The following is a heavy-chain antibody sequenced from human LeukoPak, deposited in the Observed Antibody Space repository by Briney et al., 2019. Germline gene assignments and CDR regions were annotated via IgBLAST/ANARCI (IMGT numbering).Heavy chain of an antibody. CDR3: ARGSYSSSWYNWFDP. V-gene: IGHV1-2*02. D-gene: IGHD6-13*01. CDR2: INPNSGGT. J-gene: IGHJ5*02. Sequence: ASVKVSCKASGYTFTSYGISWVRQAPGQGLEWMGWINPNSGGTNYAQKFQGRVTMTRDTSISTAYMELSRLRSDDTAVYYCARGSYSSSWYNWFDPWGQGTLVTVSS. CDR1: GYTFTSYG.